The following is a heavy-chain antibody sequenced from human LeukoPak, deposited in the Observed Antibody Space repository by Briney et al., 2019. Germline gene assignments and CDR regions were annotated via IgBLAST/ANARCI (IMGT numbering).Heavy chain of an antibody. D-gene: IGHD3-9*01. CDR3: ARGHVLRYFDWLEPIDY. Sequence: SQTLSLTCTVSGGSISSGSYYWSWIRQPAGKGLEWIGRIYTSGSTNYNPSLKSRVTISVDTSKNQFSLKLSSVTAADTAVYYCARGHVLRYFDWLEPIDYWGQGTPVTVSS. CDR2: IYTSGST. J-gene: IGHJ4*02. CDR1: GGSISSGSYY. V-gene: IGHV4-61*02.